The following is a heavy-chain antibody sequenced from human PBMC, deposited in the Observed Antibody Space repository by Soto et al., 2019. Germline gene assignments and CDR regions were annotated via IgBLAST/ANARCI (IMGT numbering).Heavy chain of an antibody. Sequence: QVHLVESGGGVVQPGRSLTISCVGSGFAFSPYGMHWVRQAPAKGLEWVALISYDGTDKYYADSVKGRFSISRDNSKHTLSLQMDSLSPEDTAVYYCEKAFGAFSDSWGQGTLVNVSS. V-gene: IGHV3-30*18. CDR2: ISYDGTDK. J-gene: IGHJ5*02. CDR3: EKAFGAFSDS. D-gene: IGHD2-21*01. CDR1: GFAFSPYG.